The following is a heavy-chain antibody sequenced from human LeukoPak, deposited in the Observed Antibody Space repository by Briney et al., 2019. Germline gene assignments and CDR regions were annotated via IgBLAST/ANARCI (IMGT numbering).Heavy chain of an antibody. D-gene: IGHD1-1*01. CDR2: ISRSGSVI. V-gene: IGHV3-48*03. Sequence: GGSLRLSCAASEFTFSSFEMNWVRQAPGKGLEWVSYISRSGSVIKYADSVKGRFTISRDNTKNSLYLQMDSLRGEDTAVYYCARELELDYWGQGTLVTVSS. J-gene: IGHJ4*02. CDR3: ARELELDY. CDR1: EFTFSSFE.